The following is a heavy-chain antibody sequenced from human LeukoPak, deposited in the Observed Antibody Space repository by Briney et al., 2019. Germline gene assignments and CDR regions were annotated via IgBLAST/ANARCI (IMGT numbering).Heavy chain of an antibody. CDR1: GGSISSYY. D-gene: IGHD6-19*01. V-gene: IGHV4-59*01. Sequence: SETLSLTCTVSGGSISSYYWSWIRQPPGKGLEWIGYIYYNVSINHNPSLKSRVIISVDTSKNQFSLKLSAVTAADTAVYYCARGGSSGRYYHFDYWGQGTLVTVSS. CDR2: IYYNVSI. CDR3: ARGGSSGRYYHFDY. J-gene: IGHJ4*02.